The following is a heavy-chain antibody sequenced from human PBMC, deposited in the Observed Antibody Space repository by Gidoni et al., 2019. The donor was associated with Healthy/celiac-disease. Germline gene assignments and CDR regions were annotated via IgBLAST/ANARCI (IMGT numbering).Heavy chain of an antibody. CDR1: GGTFSSYP. CDR2: IIPILGIA. Sequence: QVPLVQSGAEVKKPGSSVKVSCKASGGTFSSYPISWVRQAPGQGLEWMGRIIPILGIANYAQKFQGRVTITADKSTSTAYMELSSLRSEDTAVYYCAREGRDCGGDCYPNLYGMDVWGQGTTVTVSS. CDR3: AREGRDCGGDCYPNLYGMDV. J-gene: IGHJ6*02. V-gene: IGHV1-69*04. D-gene: IGHD2-21*02.